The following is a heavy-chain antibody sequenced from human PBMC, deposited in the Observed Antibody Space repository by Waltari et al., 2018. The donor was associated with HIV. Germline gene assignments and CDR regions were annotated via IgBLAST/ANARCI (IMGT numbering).Heavy chain of an antibody. CDR3: ANTAGGTMGD. J-gene: IGHJ4*02. CDR2: ILKDNG. D-gene: IGHD1-26*01. V-gene: IGHV3-30*02. Sequence: QVQLVESGGGVVQPGGSLRLSCVVSGFTFSSHGMHWVRQVPGKGLEWVAFILKDNGHYADSVRGRFTISRDNPENTLYLQMNSLRTEDTAVYYCANTAGGTMGDWGQGTLVTVSS. CDR1: GFTFSSHG.